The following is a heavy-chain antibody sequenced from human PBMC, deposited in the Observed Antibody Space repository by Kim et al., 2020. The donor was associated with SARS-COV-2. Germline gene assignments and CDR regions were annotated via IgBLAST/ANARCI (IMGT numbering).Heavy chain of an antibody. CDR2: IYYSGST. CDR1: GGSISSSIYY. Sequence: SETLSLTCTVSGGSISSSIYYWVCIRQPPGKGLEWIGSIYYSGSTYYNPSLKSRVTISVDTSKNHFSLNLSSVAAADTAVYYCARLSEYDFWSGYTDYY. V-gene: IGHV4-39*02. D-gene: IGHD3-3*01. CDR3: ARLSEYDFWSGYTDYY. J-gene: IGHJ6*01.